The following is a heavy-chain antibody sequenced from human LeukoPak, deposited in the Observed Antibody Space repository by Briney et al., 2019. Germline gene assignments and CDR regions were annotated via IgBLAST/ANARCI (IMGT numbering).Heavy chain of an antibody. D-gene: IGHD2-2*01. CDR1: GYTFTGYY. J-gene: IGHJ5*02. Sequence: ASVKVSCKASGYTFTGYYMHWVRQAPGQGLEWMGRINPNSGGTNYAQKFQGRVTMTRDTSISTAYMELSRLRSDDTAVYYCATDCSSTSCYLFDPWGQGTLVTVSS. V-gene: IGHV1-2*06. CDR2: INPNSGGT. CDR3: ATDCSSTSCYLFDP.